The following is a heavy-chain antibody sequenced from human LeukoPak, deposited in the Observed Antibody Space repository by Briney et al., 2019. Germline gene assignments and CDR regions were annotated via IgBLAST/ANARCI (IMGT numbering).Heavy chain of an antibody. CDR3: ARQYSSSSGGGFNYYYYYMDV. CDR1: GGSISSHY. CDR2: IYYSGST. D-gene: IGHD6-6*01. J-gene: IGHJ6*03. V-gene: IGHV4-59*11. Sequence: SETLSLTCTVSGGSISSHYWSWIRQPPGKGLEWIGYIYYSGSTNYNPSLKSRVTISVDTSKNQFSLKLSSVTAADTAVYYCARQYSSSSGGGFNYYYYYMDVWGKGTTVTVS.